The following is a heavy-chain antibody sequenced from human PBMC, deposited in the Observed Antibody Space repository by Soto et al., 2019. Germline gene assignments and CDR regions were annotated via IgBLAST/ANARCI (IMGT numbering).Heavy chain of an antibody. Sequence: ASVKASCKASGYTFTSYYMHWVRPAPGKGLEWMGIINPIGGSTSYEKKFQGRVTMTRDTSTSTVYMELSSLRSEDTAVYYCARDSYYDFWSGYSPVDYYYYGMDFWGQGTTVTVSS. CDR2: INPIGGST. V-gene: IGHV1-46*01. D-gene: IGHD3-3*01. J-gene: IGHJ6*02. CDR1: GYTFTSYY. CDR3: ARDSYYDFWSGYSPVDYYYYGMDF.